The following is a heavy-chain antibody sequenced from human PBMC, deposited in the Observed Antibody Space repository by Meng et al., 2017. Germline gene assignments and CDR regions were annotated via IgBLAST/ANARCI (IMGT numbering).Heavy chain of an antibody. Sequence: GESLKISCAASGFTFSSYAMRWVRQAPGKGLEWVAVISYDESNKYYADSVKGRFTISRDNSKNTLYLQMNSLRAEDTAVYYCASAGGTTVAATALFGYWGQGTLVTVSS. V-gene: IGHV3-30*04. CDR3: ASAGGTTVAATALFGY. D-gene: IGHD6-25*01. J-gene: IGHJ4*02. CDR1: GFTFSSYA. CDR2: ISYDESNK.